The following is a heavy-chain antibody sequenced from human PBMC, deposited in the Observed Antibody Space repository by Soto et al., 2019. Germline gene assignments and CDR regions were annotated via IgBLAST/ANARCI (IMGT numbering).Heavy chain of an antibody. CDR2: INPSGGST. CDR3: ARDLVGGEYYYSSGSYFYYYGMDV. Sequence: ASVKVSCKASGYTFTSYYMHWVRQAPRQGLEWVGIINPSGGSTSYAQKFQGRVTMTRDTSTSTVYMELSSLRSEDTAVYYCARDLVGGEYYYSSGSYFYYYGMDVWGQETTVTVSS. V-gene: IGHV1-46*01. D-gene: IGHD3-10*01. CDR1: GYTFTSYY. J-gene: IGHJ6*02.